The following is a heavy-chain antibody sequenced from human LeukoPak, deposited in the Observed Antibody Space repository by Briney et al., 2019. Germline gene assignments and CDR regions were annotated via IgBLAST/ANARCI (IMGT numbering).Heavy chain of an antibody. Sequence: PGGSLRLSCAASGFTFSSYAMSWVRQAPGKGLEWVSAISGSGGSTYYADSVKGRFTISRDNSKNTLYLQMNSLRPEDTAVYYCAKDGIGYSRGFDYWGQGTLVTVSS. D-gene: IGHD2-15*01. V-gene: IGHV3-23*01. CDR1: GFTFSSYA. J-gene: IGHJ4*02. CDR2: ISGSGGST. CDR3: AKDGIGYSRGFDY.